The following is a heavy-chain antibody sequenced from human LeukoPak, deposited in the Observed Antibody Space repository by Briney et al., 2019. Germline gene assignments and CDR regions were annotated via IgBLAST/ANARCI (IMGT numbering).Heavy chain of an antibody. J-gene: IGHJ4*01. D-gene: IGHD6-13*01. V-gene: IGHV4-39*07. CDR1: DASITTSYYY. CDR2: IHYSGST. CDR3: ARIYSSSWLTLDY. Sequence: SETLSLTCTVSDASITTSYYYWGWIRQPPGKGLEWIGSIHYSGSTYSNPSLRSRITISVDTSKRQFSLNVNSVTAADTAVYYCARIYSSSWLTLDYWGHGRLVTVSS.